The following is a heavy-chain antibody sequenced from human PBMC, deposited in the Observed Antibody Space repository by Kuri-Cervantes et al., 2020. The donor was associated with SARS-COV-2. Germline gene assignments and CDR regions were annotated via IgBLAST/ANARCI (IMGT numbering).Heavy chain of an antibody. CDR3: ARDWAGTEGFDAFDI. CDR2: ISSSSSYI. CDR1: GFTFSSYS. D-gene: IGHD3/OR15-3a*01. V-gene: IGHV3-21*01. J-gene: IGHJ3*02. Sequence: GESLKISCAASGFTFSSYSVNWVRQAPGKGLEWVSSISSSSSYIYYADSVKGRFTISRDNAKNSLYLQMNSLRAEDTAVYYCARDWAGTEGFDAFDIWGQGTMVTVSS.